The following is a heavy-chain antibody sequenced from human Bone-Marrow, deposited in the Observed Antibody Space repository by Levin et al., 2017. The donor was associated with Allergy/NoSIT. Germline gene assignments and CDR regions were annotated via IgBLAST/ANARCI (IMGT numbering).Heavy chain of an antibody. CDR2: ISSSSSYI. J-gene: IGHJ4*02. V-gene: IGHV3-21*01. D-gene: IGHD6-13*01. CDR1: GFTFSSYS. Sequence: PGGSLRLSCAASGFTFSSYSMNWVRQAPGKGLEWVSSISSSSSYIYYADSVKGRFTISRDNAKNSLYLQMNSLRAEDTAVYYCASDLERIAAAGTRNFDSWGQGPLVPVSS. CDR3: ASDLERIAAAGTRNFDS.